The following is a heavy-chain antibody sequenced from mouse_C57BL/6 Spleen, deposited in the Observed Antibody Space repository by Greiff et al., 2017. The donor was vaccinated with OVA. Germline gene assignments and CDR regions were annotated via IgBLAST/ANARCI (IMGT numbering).Heavy chain of an antibody. CDR1: GYTFTSYW. CDR2: IDPSDSYT. J-gene: IGHJ3*01. CDR3: ARGGVDYDGSLFAH. D-gene: IGHD2-4*01. V-gene: IGHV1-69*01. Sequence: QVQLQQPGAELVMPGASVKLSCKASGYTFTSYWMHWVKQRPGQGLEWIGEIDPSDSYTNYNQKFKGKSTFTVDKSSSTAYMQLSSLTSEDSAVYYCARGGVDYDGSLFAHWGQGTLVTVSA.